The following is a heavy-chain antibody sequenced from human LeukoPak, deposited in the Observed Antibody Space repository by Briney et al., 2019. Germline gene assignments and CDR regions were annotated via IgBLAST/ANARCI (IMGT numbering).Heavy chain of an antibody. Sequence: GGSLRLSCAASGFTFSNYAMSWVRQAPGKGLEWVSSIGGSGVSTYYADSVKGRFTISRDNSKNTLYLQMGSLRAEDTAVYYCAKLVATISDWGQGTLVIVSS. D-gene: IGHD5-12*01. V-gene: IGHV3-23*01. CDR1: GFTFSNYA. J-gene: IGHJ4*02. CDR2: IGGSGVST. CDR3: AKLVATISD.